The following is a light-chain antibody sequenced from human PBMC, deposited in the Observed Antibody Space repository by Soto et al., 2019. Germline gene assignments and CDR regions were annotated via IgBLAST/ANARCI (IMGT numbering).Light chain of an antibody. J-gene: IGKJ4*01. V-gene: IGKV3-15*01. CDR2: GAS. CDR3: QQYHNWPTRLT. CDR1: QSVTSN. Sequence: EIVMTQSPATLSVSPGERATLSCRASQSVTSNLAWYQQKPGQAPRLLIYGASTRATGIPARFSGSWSRTEFTLTISRLQSEDFALYYCQQYHNWPTRLTFGGGTKVESK.